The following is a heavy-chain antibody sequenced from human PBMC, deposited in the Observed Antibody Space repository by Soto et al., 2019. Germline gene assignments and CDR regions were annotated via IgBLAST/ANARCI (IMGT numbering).Heavy chain of an antibody. J-gene: IGHJ1*01. CDR1: GYTFSNYA. CDR3: AREFPSLSSSWREYFQY. CDR2: INAGNGNT. Sequence: ASVKVSCKASGYTFSNYAIHWVRQAPGQRLEWMGWINAGNGNTKYSQNFQGRVTITRDTSASTAYMELSSLRSEDTAVYYCAREFPSLSSSWREYFQYWGQGTLVTVSS. D-gene: IGHD6-13*01. V-gene: IGHV1-3*01.